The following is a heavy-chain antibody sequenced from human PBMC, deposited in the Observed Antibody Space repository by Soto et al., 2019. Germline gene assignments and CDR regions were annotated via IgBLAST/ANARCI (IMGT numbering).Heavy chain of an antibody. J-gene: IGHJ6*02. CDR2: MYNTGRT. CDR3: ARDLWGYCGTDCDPLDV. CDR1: GGATSGSY. V-gene: IGHV4-59*01. Sequence: LPLSCTVSGGATSGSYGRWIRLPPSKGPRGIGYMYNTGRTVYNPSFKSRVTISVDRSKNQFSLKLNSVTAADTAAYYCARDLWGYCGTDCDPLDVWGQGTTVT. D-gene: IGHD2-21*02.